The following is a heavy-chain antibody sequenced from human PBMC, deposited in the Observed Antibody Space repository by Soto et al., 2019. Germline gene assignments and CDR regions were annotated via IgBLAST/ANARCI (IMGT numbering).Heavy chain of an antibody. CDR2: INSDGSST. CDR1: GFTFSSYW. J-gene: IGHJ6*02. Sequence: VGSLRLSYAASGFTFSSYWMHWVRQAPGKGLVWVSRINSDGSSTSYADSVKGRFTISRDNAKNTLYLQMNSLRAEDTAVYYCAKATRLYYYGLDVWGQGTTVTVSS. V-gene: IGHV3-74*01. CDR3: AKATRLYYYGLDV.